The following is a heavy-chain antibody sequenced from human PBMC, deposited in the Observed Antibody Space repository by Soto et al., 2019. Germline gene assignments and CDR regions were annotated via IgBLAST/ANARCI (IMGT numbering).Heavy chain of an antibody. CDR1: GFTFSSYA. D-gene: IGHD2-15*01. V-gene: IGHV3-23*01. J-gene: IGHJ6*02. CDR2: ISGSGGST. Sequence: PGGSLRLSCAASGFTFSSYAMSWVRQAPGKGLEWVSGISGSGGSTYYADSVKGRFTISRDNSKKTLYLQMNSLRAEDTAVYYCAKVDCSGGRCPTWYVAINYYYGMDVWGQGTTVTVSS. CDR3: AKVDCSGGRCPTWYVAINYYYGMDV.